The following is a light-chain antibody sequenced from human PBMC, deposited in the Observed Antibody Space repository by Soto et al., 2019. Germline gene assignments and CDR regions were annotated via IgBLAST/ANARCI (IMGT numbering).Light chain of an antibody. V-gene: IGLV2-14*01. CDR1: SSDVGGYNY. J-gene: IGLJ1*01. CDR2: EVS. Sequence: QSGLTHPASVSGSPGQSITISCTGTSSDVGGYNYVSWYQQHPGKAPKLMIYEVSNRPSGVSNRFSGSKSGNTASLTISGLQAEDEADYYCSSYTSSSTRVFGTGPKVTLL. CDR3: SSYTSSSTRV.